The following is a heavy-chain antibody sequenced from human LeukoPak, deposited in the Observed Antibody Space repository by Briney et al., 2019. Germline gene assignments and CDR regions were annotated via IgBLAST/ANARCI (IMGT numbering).Heavy chain of an antibody. D-gene: IGHD3-22*01. CDR2: IYSGGST. CDR1: GFTFSNYC. J-gene: IGHJ3*02. CDR3: ARGVYDSSGGDAFDI. V-gene: IGHV3-53*01. Sequence: GGSLRLSCAASGFTFSNYCMHWVRQAPGKGLEWVSVIYSGGSTYYADSVKGRFTISRDNSKNTLYLQMNSLRAEDTAVYYCARGVYDSSGGDAFDIWGQGTMVTVSS.